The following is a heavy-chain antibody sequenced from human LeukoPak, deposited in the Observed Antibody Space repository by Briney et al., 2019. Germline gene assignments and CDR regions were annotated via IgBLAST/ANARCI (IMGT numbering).Heavy chain of an antibody. CDR3: AREIKGSGWYGHRVGWFDP. J-gene: IGHJ5*02. D-gene: IGHD6-19*01. V-gene: IGHV3-48*01. CDR1: GFTFSSYS. CDR2: ISSSSSTI. Sequence: PGGSLRLSCAASGFTFSSYSMNWVRQAPGKGLEWVSYISSSSSTIYYADSVKGRFTISRDNSKNTLYLQMNSLRAEDTAVYYCAREIKGSGWYGHRVGWFDPWGQGTLVTVSS.